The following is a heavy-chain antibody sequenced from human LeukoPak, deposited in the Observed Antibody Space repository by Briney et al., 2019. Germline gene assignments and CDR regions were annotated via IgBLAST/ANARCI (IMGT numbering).Heavy chain of an antibody. CDR1: GDSFRSYH. CDR3: ARVGRGDHSWGSYYCDH. D-gene: IGHD3-16*01. CDR2: ISSSGST. V-gene: IGHV4-59*01. Sequence: SETLSLTCTVSGDSFRSYHWSWLRQPPGKGLEWIGCISSSGSTSYNPSLKSRVTISVDTSKNQFSLKLSSVTAADTAVYYCARVGRGDHSWGSYYCDHWGQGTLVSVSS. J-gene: IGHJ4*02.